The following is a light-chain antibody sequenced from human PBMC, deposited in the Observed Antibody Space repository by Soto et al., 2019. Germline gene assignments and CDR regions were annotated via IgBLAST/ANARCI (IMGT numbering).Light chain of an antibody. CDR3: QQYGDWPPDT. J-gene: IGKJ2*01. V-gene: IGKV3-15*01. CDR2: DAS. CDR1: QSVSRN. Sequence: EIVMTQSPATLSVSPGERATLSCRASQSVSRNFAGYQQKPGQPPRLLIYDASTRATGVQARFGGSGSGTELTLTSSCLPSEDFAVYYCQQYGDWPPDTLGQGTKVAI.